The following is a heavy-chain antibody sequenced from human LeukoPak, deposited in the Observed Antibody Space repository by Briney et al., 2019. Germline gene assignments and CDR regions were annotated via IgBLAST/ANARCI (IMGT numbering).Heavy chain of an antibody. CDR3: AKALGYCSSTSCQQIDY. Sequence: GGSLRLSCAASGFTFSSYAMSWVRQAPGKGLEWVSAISGSGGSTYYADSVKGRFTISRDNSKNTLYLQMNSLRAEDTAVYYCAKALGYCSSTSCQQIDYWGQGTLVTVSS. V-gene: IGHV3-23*01. CDR2: ISGSGGST. CDR1: GFTFSSYA. D-gene: IGHD2-2*01. J-gene: IGHJ4*02.